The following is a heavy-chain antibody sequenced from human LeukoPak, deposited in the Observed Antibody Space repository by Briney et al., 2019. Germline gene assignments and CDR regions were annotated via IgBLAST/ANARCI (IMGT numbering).Heavy chain of an antibody. Sequence: PSETLSLTCTVSGDSISSGDYYWSWIRQPPGKGLEWIGYIYYSGSTYCNPSLKSRVTISVDTSKNQFSLKLSSVTAADTAVYYCARVEATWFDPWGQGTLVTVSS. CDR1: GDSISSGDYY. CDR3: ARVEATWFDP. CDR2: IYYSGST. J-gene: IGHJ5*02. V-gene: IGHV4-30-4*01. D-gene: IGHD3-3*01.